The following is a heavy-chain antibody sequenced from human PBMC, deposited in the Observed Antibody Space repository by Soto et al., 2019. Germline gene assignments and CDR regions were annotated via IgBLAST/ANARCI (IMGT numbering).Heavy chain of an antibody. D-gene: IGHD3-10*01. CDR3: ARGMITMVRGVIISTFDP. CDR2: IYYSGST. V-gene: IGHV4-31*03. CDR1: GGSISSGGYY. J-gene: IGHJ5*02. Sequence: SETLSLTCTVSGGSISSGGYYWSWIRQHPGKGLEWIGYIYYSGSTYYNPSLKSRVTISVDTSKNQFSLKLSSVTAADTAVYYCARGMITMVRGVIISTFDPWGQGTLVTAPQ.